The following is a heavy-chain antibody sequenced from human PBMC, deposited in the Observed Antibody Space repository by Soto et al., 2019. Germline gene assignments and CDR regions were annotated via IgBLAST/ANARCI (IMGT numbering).Heavy chain of an antibody. CDR3: ARETSYDFWSGPQTMDV. CDR1: GLTFSSYV. J-gene: IGHJ6*02. CDR2: VHYDGTKK. V-gene: IGHV3-33*01. D-gene: IGHD3-3*01. Sequence: QVQLVESGGGVVQPGTSLRLSCAPSGLTFSSYVMHWVRQAPGKGLEWVAVVHYDGTKKYYADSVRGRFTISRDNSDNILYLQMNSLRPDDTAVYFCARETSYDFWSGPQTMDVWGQGTTVTVSS.